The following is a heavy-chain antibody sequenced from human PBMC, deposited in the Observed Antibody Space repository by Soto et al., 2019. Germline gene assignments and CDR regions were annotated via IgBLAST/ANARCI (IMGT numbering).Heavy chain of an antibody. V-gene: IGHV3-33*01. D-gene: IGHD2-15*01. J-gene: IGHJ6*02. Sequence: PGGSLRLSCAASGFTFSSNGMHWVRQAPGKGLEWVAVIWYDGSNKYYADSVKGRFTISRDNSKNTLYLQMNSLRAEDTAVYYCARDPRVYCSGGSCYYYGMDVWGQGTTVIVSS. CDR3: ARDPRVYCSGGSCYYYGMDV. CDR2: IWYDGSNK. CDR1: GFTFSSNG.